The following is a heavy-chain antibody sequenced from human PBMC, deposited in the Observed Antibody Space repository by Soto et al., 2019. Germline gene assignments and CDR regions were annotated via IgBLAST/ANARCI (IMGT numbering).Heavy chain of an antibody. CDR1: GFTFSSYG. CDR2: IWYDGSNK. CDR3: ARSPGYYYPYDDY. J-gene: IGHJ4*02. D-gene: IGHD3-22*01. Sequence: PGGSLRLSCAASGFTFSSYGMHWVRQAPGKGLEWVAVIWYDGSNKYYADSVKGRFTISRDNSKNTLYLQMNSLRAEDTAVYYCARSPGYYYPYDDYWGQGTLVTVSS. V-gene: IGHV3-33*01.